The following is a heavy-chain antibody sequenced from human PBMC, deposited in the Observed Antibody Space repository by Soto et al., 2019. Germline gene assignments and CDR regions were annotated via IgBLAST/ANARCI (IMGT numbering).Heavy chain of an antibody. Sequence: GGSLRLSCAASGFTFSSYAMHWVRQAPGKGLEWVAVISYDGSNKYYADSVKGRFTISRDNSKNTLYLQMNSLRAEDTAVYYCARGEGHYDILTGYPKALYYFDYWGQGTLVTVSS. CDR1: GFTFSSYA. V-gene: IGHV3-30-3*01. D-gene: IGHD3-9*01. CDR3: ARGEGHYDILTGYPKALYYFDY. J-gene: IGHJ4*02. CDR2: ISYDGSNK.